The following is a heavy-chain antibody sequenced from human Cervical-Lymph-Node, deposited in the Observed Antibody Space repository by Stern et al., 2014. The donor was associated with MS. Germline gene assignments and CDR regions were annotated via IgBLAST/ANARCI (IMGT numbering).Heavy chain of an antibody. CDR3: ASGSLEGFDP. D-gene: IGHD5-24*01. V-gene: IGHV1-18*01. CDR2: ISAYNGNT. J-gene: IGHJ5*02. Sequence: VKLEESGGEVKKPGASVKVSCKASGYTFTSLGISWVRQAPGQGLEWMGWISAYNGNTTYAQKLQGRVTLTTDTSTSTAYMELRSLTSDDTAAYYCASGSLEGFDPWGQGTLVTVSS. CDR1: GYTFTSLG.